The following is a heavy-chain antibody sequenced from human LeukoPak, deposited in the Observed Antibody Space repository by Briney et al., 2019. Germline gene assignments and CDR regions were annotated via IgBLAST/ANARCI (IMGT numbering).Heavy chain of an antibody. CDR2: ISGSGGST. CDR3: AKSQGYYYGSGSPNWFDP. J-gene: IGHJ5*02. Sequence: PGGSLRLSCAASGFTFSNYAMNWVRQAPGKGLEWVSVISGSGGSTYYADSVKGRFTISRDNSKNTLYLQMNSLRAEDTAVYYCAKSQGYYYGSGSPNWFDPWGQGTLVTVSS. V-gene: IGHV3-23*01. CDR1: GFTFSNYA. D-gene: IGHD3-10*01.